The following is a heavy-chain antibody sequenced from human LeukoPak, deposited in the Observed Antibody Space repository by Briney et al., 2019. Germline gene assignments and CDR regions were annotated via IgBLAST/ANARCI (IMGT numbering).Heavy chain of an antibody. D-gene: IGHD3-10*01. CDR1: GYSFTSYW. CDR2: IYPGDSDT. Sequence: GESLKISCKGSGYSFTSYWIGWVRQMPGKGLEWMGIIYPGDSDTRYSPSFQGQVTISADKSISTAYLQWSSLKASDTATYYCASSITMVRGVMGGMDVWGQGTTVTVSS. CDR3: ASSITMVRGVMGGMDV. J-gene: IGHJ6*02. V-gene: IGHV5-51*01.